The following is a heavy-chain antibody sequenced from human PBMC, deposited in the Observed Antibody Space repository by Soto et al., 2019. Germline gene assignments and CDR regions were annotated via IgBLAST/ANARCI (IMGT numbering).Heavy chain of an antibody. Sequence: PGGSLRLSCAASGFTFSSYSMNWVRQAPGKGLEWVSYISSSSSTIYYADSVKGRFTISRDNANNSLYLQMNSLRDEDTAVYYWARDNYYCSRPVGYYFDYWGQGTLVTVSS. CDR3: ARDNYYCSRPVGYYFDY. CDR2: ISSSSSTI. V-gene: IGHV3-48*02. CDR1: GFTFSSYS. J-gene: IGHJ4*02. D-gene: IGHD3-10*01.